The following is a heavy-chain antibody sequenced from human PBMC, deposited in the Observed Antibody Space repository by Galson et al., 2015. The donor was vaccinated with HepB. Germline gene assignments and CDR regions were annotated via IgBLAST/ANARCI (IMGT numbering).Heavy chain of an antibody. D-gene: IGHD1-7*01. CDR2: ISDYNGDR. Sequence: SVKVSCKASGYTFTDFGMSWVRQTPGQGPEWMGLISDYNGDRHYAPTFRGRVTMDTDTSTATASMELSGLNSDDTAIYYCAKLGTRYPLDVWGQGTAVTVSS. CDR1: GYTFTDFG. CDR3: AKLGTRYPLDV. V-gene: IGHV1-18*01. J-gene: IGHJ6*02.